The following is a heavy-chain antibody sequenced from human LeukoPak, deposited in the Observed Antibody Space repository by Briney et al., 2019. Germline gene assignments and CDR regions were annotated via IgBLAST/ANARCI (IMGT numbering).Heavy chain of an antibody. Sequence: PSETLSLTCTVSGGSISSSNYYWSWIRQPPGKGLEWIGEINHSGSTNYNPSLKSRVTISVDTSKNQFSLKLSSVTAADTAVYYCARLISLIRWPTDYWGQGTLVTVSS. CDR1: GGSISSSNYY. CDR2: INHSGST. J-gene: IGHJ4*02. D-gene: IGHD3-16*01. CDR3: ARLISLIRWPTDY. V-gene: IGHV4-39*07.